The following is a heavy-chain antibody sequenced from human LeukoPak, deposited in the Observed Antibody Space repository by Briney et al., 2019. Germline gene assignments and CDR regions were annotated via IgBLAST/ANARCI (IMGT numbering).Heavy chain of an antibody. J-gene: IGHJ4*02. D-gene: IGHD5-12*01. V-gene: IGHV3-33*01. CDR1: GFTFSSYV. Sequence: GGSLRLSCAASGFTFSSYVMHWVRQAPGKGLEWVAVIWYDGSNKYSADSVKGRFITSRDNSKNMLYLQMNSLRAEDTAVYYCARKGSGTSSKYLDYWGKETLVTVSS. CDR3: ARKGSGTSSKYLDY. CDR2: IWYDGSNK.